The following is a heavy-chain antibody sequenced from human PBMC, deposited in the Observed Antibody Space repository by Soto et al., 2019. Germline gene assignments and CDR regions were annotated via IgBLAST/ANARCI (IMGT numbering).Heavy chain of an antibody. J-gene: IGHJ4*02. CDR2: ISSGGETT. V-gene: IGHV3-11*01. Sequence: AGGSLRLSCTASGFTLSDLYMTWIRQAPGKGLEWVSYISSGGETTHYANSVKGRFTVTRDNAKNSVYLQMNNLRVDDSAMYYCAKARDSGDFAGSIDSWGQGTLVTVSS. D-gene: IGHD2-21*02. CDR1: GFTLSDLY. CDR3: AKARDSGDFAGSIDS.